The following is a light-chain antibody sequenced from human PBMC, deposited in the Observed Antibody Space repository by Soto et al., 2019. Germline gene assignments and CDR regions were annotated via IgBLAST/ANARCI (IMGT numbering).Light chain of an antibody. CDR3: SSYAGSNKV. V-gene: IGLV2-8*01. Sequence: QLVLTQPPSASGSPGQSVTISCTGTSSDVGGYEYVSWYQQHPGKAPKLMIYEVNKRPSGVPDRFSGSKSGNTASLTVSGLQADDEADYYCSSYAGSNKVFGGGTKLTVL. CDR1: SSDVGGYEY. CDR2: EVN. J-gene: IGLJ3*02.